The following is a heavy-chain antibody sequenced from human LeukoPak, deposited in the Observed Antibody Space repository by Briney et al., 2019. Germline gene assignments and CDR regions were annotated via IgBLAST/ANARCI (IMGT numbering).Heavy chain of an antibody. CDR2: INPTSGRT. J-gene: IGHJ3*02. Sequence: GASVKVPCKASRYIFNTYYVHWVRQAPGQGLQWMGIINPTSGRTSYAQIFQGRVTLTRDMSTSTLYMDLSSLKSEDTAMYYCASGGKYRGGAFDIWAQGTMVIVS. D-gene: IGHD1-26*01. CDR3: ASGGKYRGGAFDI. CDR1: RYIFNTYY. V-gene: IGHV1-46*02.